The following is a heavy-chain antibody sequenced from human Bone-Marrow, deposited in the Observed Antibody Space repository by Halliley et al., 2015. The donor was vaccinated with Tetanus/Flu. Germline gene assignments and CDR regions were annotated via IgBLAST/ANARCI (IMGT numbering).Heavy chain of an antibody. CDR2: IYYTGNT. CDR3: ARVFEGGASMGPFDS. Sequence: TLSLTCSVSGGSISTTGYYWSWIRQHAGKGLEWIGYIYYTGNTYYRPSLESRITISIDTSKNHFSLTLNSMTAADTAVYYCARVFEGGASMGPFDSWGPGKRITVSS. D-gene: IGHD3-3*02. V-gene: IGHV4-31*03. J-gene: IGHJ4*02. CDR1: GGSISTTGYY.